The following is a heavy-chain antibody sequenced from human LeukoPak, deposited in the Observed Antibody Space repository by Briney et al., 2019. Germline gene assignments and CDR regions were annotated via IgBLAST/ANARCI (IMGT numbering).Heavy chain of an antibody. CDR3: AELGITMIGGV. CDR1: GFTFSSYE. J-gene: IGHJ6*04. CDR2: ISSSGSTI. Sequence: AGSLRLSCAASGFTFSSYEMNWVRQAPGKGLEWVSYISSSGSTIYYADSVKGRFTISRGNAKNSLYLQMNSLRAEDTAVYYCAELGITMIGGVWGKGTTVTISS. V-gene: IGHV3-48*03. D-gene: IGHD3-10*02.